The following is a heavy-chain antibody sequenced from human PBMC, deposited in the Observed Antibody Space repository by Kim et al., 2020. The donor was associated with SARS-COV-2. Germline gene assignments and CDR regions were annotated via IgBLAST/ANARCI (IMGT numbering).Heavy chain of an antibody. CDR1: GFTFSSYE. CDR3: ARGAPTIFGVVMGAFDI. V-gene: IGHV3-48*03. CDR2: ISSSGSTI. Sequence: GGSLRLSCAASGFTFSSYEMNWVRQAPGKGLEWVSYISSSGSTIYYADSVKGRFTISRDNAKNSLYLQMNSLRAEDTAVYYCARGAPTIFGVVMGAFDIWGQGTMVTVSS. D-gene: IGHD3-3*01. J-gene: IGHJ3*02.